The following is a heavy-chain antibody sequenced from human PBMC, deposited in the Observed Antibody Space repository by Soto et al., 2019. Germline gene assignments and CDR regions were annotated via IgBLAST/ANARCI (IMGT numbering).Heavy chain of an antibody. Sequence: QVQLEQSAPEVKKPGASVKVSCKASGYTFTTYGISWVRQAPGEGLEWLGWINTHNGNTNYAQNLQGRVFMTADTSTNTAYMELRSLRSDDTAIYYCTREGSAPYYYYAMDACGQGTTVTVSS. D-gene: IGHD3-10*01. CDR1: GYTFTTYG. CDR2: INTHNGNT. V-gene: IGHV1-18*01. CDR3: TREGSAPYYYYAMDA. J-gene: IGHJ6*02.